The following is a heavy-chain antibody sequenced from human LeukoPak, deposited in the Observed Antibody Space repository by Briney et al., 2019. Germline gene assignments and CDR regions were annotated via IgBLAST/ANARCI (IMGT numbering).Heavy chain of an antibody. CDR3: ARVAGSISCLDY. V-gene: IGHV4-39*07. Sequence: PSETLSLTCTVSGGSISSSSYYWGWIRQPPGKGLEWIGSIYYSGSTYYNPSLKSRVTISVDTSKNQFSLKLSSVTAADTAVYYCARVAGSISCLDYWGQGTLVTVSS. CDR2: IYYSGST. D-gene: IGHD2-2*01. CDR1: GGSISSSSYY. J-gene: IGHJ4*02.